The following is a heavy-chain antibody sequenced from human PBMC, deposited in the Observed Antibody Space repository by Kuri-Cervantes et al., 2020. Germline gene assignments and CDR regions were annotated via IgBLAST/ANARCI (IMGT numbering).Heavy chain of an antibody. V-gene: IGHV3-23*01. J-gene: IGHJ6*02. CDR2: ISGSGGST. CDR3: AKGSRITTHYYYYYGMDV. CDR1: GFTFSSYW. Sequence: GESLKISCAASGFTFSSYWMHWVRQAPGKGLVWVSAISGSGGSTYYADSVKGRFTISRDNSKNTLYLQMNSLRAEDTAVYYCAKGSRITTHYYYYYGMDVWGQGTTVTVSS. D-gene: IGHD3-3*01.